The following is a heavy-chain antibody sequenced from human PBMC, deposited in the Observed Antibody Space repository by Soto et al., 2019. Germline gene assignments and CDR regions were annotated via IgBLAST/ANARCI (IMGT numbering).Heavy chain of an antibody. CDR3: ARDKITGLFDY. Sequence: SETLSLTCTVSGGSISSGPYSWGWIRQPPGEGLEWIGTFHYSENTYYNPSLESRVTISVDTSKNQFSLKLTSVTAADTAVYYCARDKITGLFDYWGQGTLVTVSS. V-gene: IGHV4-39*07. CDR2: FHYSENT. D-gene: IGHD2-8*02. J-gene: IGHJ4*02. CDR1: GGSISSGPYS.